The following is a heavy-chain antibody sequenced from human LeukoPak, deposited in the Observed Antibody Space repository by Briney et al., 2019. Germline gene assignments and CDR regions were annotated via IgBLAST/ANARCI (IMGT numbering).Heavy chain of an antibody. V-gene: IGHV3-53*01. D-gene: IGHD2-2*01. CDR3: ASDNCSSTSCAKYYYYYGMDV. CDR2: IYSGGST. CDR1: GFTFSSYG. Sequence: GGSLRLSCAVSGFTFSSYGMHWVRQAPGKGLEWVSVIYSGGSTYYADSVKGRFTISRDNSKNTLYLQMNSLRAEDTAVYYCASDNCSSTSCAKYYYYYGMDVWGQGTTVTVSS. J-gene: IGHJ6*02.